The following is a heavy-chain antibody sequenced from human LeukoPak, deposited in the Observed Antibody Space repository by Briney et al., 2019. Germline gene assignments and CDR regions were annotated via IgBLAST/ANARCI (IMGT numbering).Heavy chain of an antibody. Sequence: GGSLRLSCAASGFTFRNYWMHWVRQAPGKGLVWVSRINSDGSSTAYADSVKGRFTMSRDNAKNTLYLQMNSLRAEDTAVYYCARGGFGIVVVSAIDYWGQGTLVTVSS. D-gene: IGHD2-21*01. CDR1: GFTFRNYW. V-gene: IGHV3-74*01. CDR3: ARGGFGIVVVSAIDY. CDR2: INSDGSST. J-gene: IGHJ4*02.